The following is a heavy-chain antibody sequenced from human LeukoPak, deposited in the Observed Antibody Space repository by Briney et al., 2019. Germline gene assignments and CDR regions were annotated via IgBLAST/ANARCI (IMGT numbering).Heavy chain of an antibody. V-gene: IGHV3-7*01. D-gene: IGHD1-26*01. Sequence: GGSLRLSCEASGFTFSSYWMSWVRQAPGKGLEWVADIRDDGGEIYYVDSVKGRFTISRDNAKSSLFLQMNSLRAEDAAVYYCARDKPRGSYYGSIFDSWGQGTLVAVSS. CDR3: ARDKPRGSYYGSIFDS. CDR1: GFTFSSYW. CDR2: IRDDGGEI. J-gene: IGHJ4*02.